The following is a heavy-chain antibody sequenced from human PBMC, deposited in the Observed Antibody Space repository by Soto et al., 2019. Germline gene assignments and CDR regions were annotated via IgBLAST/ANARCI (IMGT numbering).Heavy chain of an antibody. CDR3: ARHPFAYGGYFDY. D-gene: IGHD2-8*01. V-gene: IGHV4-59*08. CDR1: GGSISSYY. Sequence: SSETLSLTCTVSGGSISSYYWSWIRQPPGKGLEWIGYIYYSGSTNYNPSLKSRVTISVDTSKNQFSLKLSSVTAADTAVYYCARHPFAYGGYFDYWGQGTLVTVSS. J-gene: IGHJ4*02. CDR2: IYYSGST.